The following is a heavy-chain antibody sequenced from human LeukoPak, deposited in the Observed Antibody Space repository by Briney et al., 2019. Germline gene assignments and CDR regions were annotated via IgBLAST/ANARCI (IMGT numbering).Heavy chain of an antibody. Sequence: GGSLRLSCAASGFTFSSYSMNWVRQAPGKGLGWVSSISSSSSYIYYADSVKGRFTISRDNAKNSLYLQMNSLRAEDTAVYYCARVSYYYDSSGYYPDYWGQGTLVTVSS. V-gene: IGHV3-21*01. CDR1: GFTFSSYS. CDR3: ARVSYYYDSSGYYPDY. D-gene: IGHD3-22*01. CDR2: ISSSSSYI. J-gene: IGHJ4*02.